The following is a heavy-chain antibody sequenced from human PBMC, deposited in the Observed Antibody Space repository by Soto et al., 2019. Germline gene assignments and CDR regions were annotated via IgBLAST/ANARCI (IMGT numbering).Heavy chain of an antibody. CDR3: AKGIGAVQQWLARGAFDI. V-gene: IGHV3-23*01. CDR1: GFTFSSYA. J-gene: IGHJ3*02. D-gene: IGHD6-19*01. CDR2: ISGSGGST. Sequence: PGGSLTLSCAASGFTFSSYAMSWVRQAPGKGLEWVSAISGSGGSTYYADSVKGRFTISRDNSKNTLYLQMNSLRAEDTAVYYCAKGIGAVQQWLARGAFDIWGQGTMVTVSS.